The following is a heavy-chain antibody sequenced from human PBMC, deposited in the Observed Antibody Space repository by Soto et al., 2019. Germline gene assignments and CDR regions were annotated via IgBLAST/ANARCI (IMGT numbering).Heavy chain of an antibody. CDR3: ARQITIFGVAPPGWFDP. Sequence: QLQLQESGPGLVKPSETLSLTCTVSGGSISSSSYYWGWIRQPPGKGLEWIGSIYYSGSTYYNPSLKSRVTISVDTSKNQFSLKLSSVTAADTAVYYCARQITIFGVAPPGWFDPWGQGTLVTVSS. V-gene: IGHV4-39*01. CDR2: IYYSGST. CDR1: GGSISSSSYY. J-gene: IGHJ5*02. D-gene: IGHD3-3*01.